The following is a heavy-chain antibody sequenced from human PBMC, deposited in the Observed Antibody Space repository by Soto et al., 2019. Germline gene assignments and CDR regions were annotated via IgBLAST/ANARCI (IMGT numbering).Heavy chain of an antibody. V-gene: IGHV1-69*13. D-gene: IGHD6-19*01. J-gene: IGHJ6*02. CDR3: ARWLTPGSDYYYVMDG. Sequence: SVKVSFKTSGGTFSSYAISWVRQAPGQGLEWMGGIIPIFGTANYAQKFQGRVTITADESTSTAYMELSSLRSEDTAVYYCARWLTPGSDYYYVMDGWGQGTTVTV. CDR1: GGTFSSYA. CDR2: IIPIFGTA.